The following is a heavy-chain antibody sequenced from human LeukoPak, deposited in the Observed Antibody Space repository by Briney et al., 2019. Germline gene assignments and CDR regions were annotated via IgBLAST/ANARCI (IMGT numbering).Heavy chain of an antibody. J-gene: IGHJ4*02. Sequence: GGSLRLSCAASGFTLNTYWMSWVRQAPGKGLEWVANIKQDGSEKYYVDSVKGRFTISRDNAENLLYLQMNSLRGEDTAVYFLGRGASGPDYWGQGTLVPVS. V-gene: IGHV3-7*04. CDR3: GRGASGPDY. CDR1: GFTLNTYW. D-gene: IGHD3-10*01. CDR2: IKQDGSEK.